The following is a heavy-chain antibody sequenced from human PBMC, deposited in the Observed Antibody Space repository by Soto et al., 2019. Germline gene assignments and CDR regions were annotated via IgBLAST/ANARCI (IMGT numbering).Heavy chain of an antibody. CDR3: ARVDPGPQHYTFDY. V-gene: IGHV3-72*01. J-gene: IGHJ4*02. CDR2: SRNKANSYTT. CDR1: GFTFSDHY. D-gene: IGHD4-4*01. Sequence: EVQLVESGGGLVQPGGSLRLSCEASGFTFSDHYMDWVRQAPGKGLEWVGRSRNKANSYTTEYAASVSGSFTISRDDSKNSLYLQMNSLKSEDTAVYFCARVDPGPQHYTFDYCGQGTLVTVSS.